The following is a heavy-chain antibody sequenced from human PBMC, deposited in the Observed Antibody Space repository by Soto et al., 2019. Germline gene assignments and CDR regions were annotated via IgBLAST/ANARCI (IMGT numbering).Heavy chain of an antibody. CDR1: GFTFSSYS. V-gene: IGHV3-21*01. D-gene: IGHD3-16*01. CDR3: ARDLHDYVSFRFDP. CDR2: TSRSSIHM. Sequence: GGSLSLSCAASGFTFSSYSMNWVRQAPGKGLEWVSSTSRSSIHMYYADSVKGRFTISRDNAKNSLYLQMNSLRAEDTAVYYCARDLHDYVSFRFDPWGQGTLVTVSS. J-gene: IGHJ5*02.